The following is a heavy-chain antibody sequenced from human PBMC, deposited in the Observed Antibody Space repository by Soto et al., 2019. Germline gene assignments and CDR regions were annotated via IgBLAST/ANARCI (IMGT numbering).Heavy chain of an antibody. CDR1: GFTFSNYA. J-gene: IGHJ4*02. CDR2: ISGSVGST. V-gene: IGHV3-23*01. D-gene: IGHD2-15*01. CDR3: AIDCGGSSCYSDY. Sequence: EVQLLESGGGLVQPGGSLRLSCAASGFTFSNYAMSWVRQAPGKGLEWVSAISGSVGSTYYADSVRGRFTISRDNSKNSLYLQMNSLRAEDTAVYYCAIDCGGSSCYSDYWGQGTLVTVSS.